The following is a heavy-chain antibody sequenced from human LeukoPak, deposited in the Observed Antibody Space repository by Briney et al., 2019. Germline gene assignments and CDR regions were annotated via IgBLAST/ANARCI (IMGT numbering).Heavy chain of an antibody. J-gene: IGHJ4*02. CDR1: GLTFRSYG. CDR2: ISSSGSST. V-gene: IGHV3-23*01. D-gene: IGHD6-6*01. CDR3: ARGVIGYSSSSTRGY. Sequence: GGTLRLSCAASGLTFRSYGMNWVRQAPGKGLEWVSAISSSGSSTYYADSVKGRFTISRDNSKNTLYLQMNSLRAEDTALYYCARGVIGYSSSSTRGYWGQGTLVTVSS.